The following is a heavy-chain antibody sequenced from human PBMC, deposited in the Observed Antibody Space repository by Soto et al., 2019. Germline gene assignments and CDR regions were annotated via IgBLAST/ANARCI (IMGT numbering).Heavy chain of an antibody. Sequence: GGSLRLSCAASGFTFSNAWMSWVRQAPGKGLEWVGRIKSKTDGGTTDYAAPVKGRFTISRDDSKNTLYLQMNSLKTEDTAVYYWTTDPSSGRKLTGPTDIWGQGTMVTVSS. J-gene: IGHJ3*02. V-gene: IGHV3-15*01. CDR3: TTDPSSGRKLTGPTDI. D-gene: IGHD1-20*01. CDR2: IKSKTDGGTT. CDR1: GFTFSNAW.